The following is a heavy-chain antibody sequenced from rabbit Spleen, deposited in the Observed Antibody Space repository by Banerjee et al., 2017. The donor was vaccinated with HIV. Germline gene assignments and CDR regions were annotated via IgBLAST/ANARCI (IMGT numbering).Heavy chain of an antibody. D-gene: IGHD6-1*01. CDR3: ARGEHFSVGFSAFAIYLDL. Sequence: QQQLEESGGGLVTLGGSLTLTCTASGIDFSSNDWICWVRQAPGKGLEWIAYINAGSGGSTYYASWAKGRFTTSKTSSTTVTLQMTSLTAADTATYFCARGEHFSVGFSAFAIYLDLWGQGTLVTVS. J-gene: IGHJ6*01. CDR1: GIDFSSNDW. V-gene: IGHV1S45*01. CDR2: INAGSGGST.